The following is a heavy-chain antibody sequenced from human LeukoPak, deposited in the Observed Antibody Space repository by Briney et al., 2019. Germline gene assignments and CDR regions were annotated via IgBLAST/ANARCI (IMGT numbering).Heavy chain of an antibody. CDR2: IYYSGST. CDR1: GGSISSGDYC. Sequence: PSETLSLTCTVSGGSISSGDYCWSWIRQPPGKGLEWIGYIYYSGSTYYNPSLKSRVTISVDTSKNQFSLKLSSVTAADTAVYYCARDVLRRGYDFWSGYHWFDPWGQGTLVTVSS. J-gene: IGHJ5*02. D-gene: IGHD3-3*01. V-gene: IGHV4-30-4*08. CDR3: ARDVLRRGYDFWSGYHWFDP.